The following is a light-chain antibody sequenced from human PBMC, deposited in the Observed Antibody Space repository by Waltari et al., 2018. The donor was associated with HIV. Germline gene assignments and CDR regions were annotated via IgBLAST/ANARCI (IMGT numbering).Light chain of an antibody. J-gene: IGLJ2*01. V-gene: IGLV2-14*01. CDR3: SSYTSTTTIV. Sequence: SALTQPASVSGSPGPSIPIPCTGTNRDVGGYHSVSCYQQHPGKPPKLLIFEVTNRPSGISSRFSDSKSGNTAAMTISGLQAEDEADYYCSSYTSTTTIVFGGGTKVTVL. CDR1: NRDVGGYHS. CDR2: EVT.